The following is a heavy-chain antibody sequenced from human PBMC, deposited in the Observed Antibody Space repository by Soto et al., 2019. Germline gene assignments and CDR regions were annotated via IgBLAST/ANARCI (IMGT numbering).Heavy chain of an antibody. V-gene: IGHV4-39*07. J-gene: IGHJ4*02. D-gene: IGHD6-19*01. CDR3: ARGLITGSHYSGGWYYFDS. Sequence: SETLSLTCSVSGGSIAGSSNYWGWMRQHPGKGPEWIGYIYFNGGTLYNPSLKSRVTISVHTSNSQFSLELSSVTAADTAVYYCARGLITGSHYSGGWYYFDSWGQGTQVTVSS. CDR2: IYFNGGT. CDR1: GGSIAGSSNY.